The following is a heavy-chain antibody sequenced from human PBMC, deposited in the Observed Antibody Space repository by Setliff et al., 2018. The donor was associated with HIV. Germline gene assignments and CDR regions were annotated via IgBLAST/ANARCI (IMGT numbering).Heavy chain of an antibody. CDR2: IHQSGTT. V-gene: IGHV4-38-2*01. CDR1: GYSISSGYY. D-gene: IGHD2-15*01. Sequence: PSETLSLTCSVSGYSISSGYYWGWIRHSPGEGLEWIGSIHQSGTTSYSPSLKSRVSISIDRSKNQFSLRLSSVTAADTAVYYCGLAMGGHCSDGRYHCFDLWGQGALVTAPQ. CDR3: GLAMGGHCSDGRYHCFDL. J-gene: IGHJ4*02.